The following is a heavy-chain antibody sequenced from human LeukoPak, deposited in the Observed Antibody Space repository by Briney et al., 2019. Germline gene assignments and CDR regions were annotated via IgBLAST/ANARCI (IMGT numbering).Heavy chain of an antibody. Sequence: GGSLRLSCAASGFTFSSYSMNWVRQAPGKGLEWVSSISSSSSYIYYAASVKGRFTISRDNAKNSLYLQMNRLRAEDTAVYYCALGDYGAPFDYWGQGTLVTVSS. CDR2: ISSSSSYI. CDR1: GFTFSSYS. D-gene: IGHD4-17*01. J-gene: IGHJ4*02. CDR3: ALGDYGAPFDY. V-gene: IGHV3-21*01.